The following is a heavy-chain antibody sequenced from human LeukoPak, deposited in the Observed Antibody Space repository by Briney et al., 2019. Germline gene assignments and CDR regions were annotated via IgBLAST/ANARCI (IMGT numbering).Heavy chain of an antibody. D-gene: IGHD2-2*01. CDR2: IYHSGST. CDR3: ARREGSASSSISCLLIWFDP. V-gene: IGHV4-34*08. J-gene: IGHJ5*02. Sequence: AGSLRLSCAASGFTFSSYTMNWVRQPPGKGLEWIGEIYHSGSTNYNPSLKSRVTISLDTSKNQFSLKLSSVTAADTAVYYCARREGSASSSISCLLIWFDPWGQGTLVTVSS. CDR1: GFTFSSYT.